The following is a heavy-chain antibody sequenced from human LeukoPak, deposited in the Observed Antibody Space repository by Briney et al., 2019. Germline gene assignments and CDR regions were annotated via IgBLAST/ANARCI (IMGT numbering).Heavy chain of an antibody. CDR3: SRLQWFGDLGNY. Sequence: SETLSLTCTVSGGSINTDSYYWGWIRQPPGKGLEWIGSIYYSGNTYDSPSLGSRVTISVDTSKNQFSLNLYAVTAADTAVYFCSRLQWFGDLGNYWGHGTLVTVSS. CDR2: IYYSGNT. D-gene: IGHD3-10*01. V-gene: IGHV4-39*01. J-gene: IGHJ4*01. CDR1: GGSINTDSYY.